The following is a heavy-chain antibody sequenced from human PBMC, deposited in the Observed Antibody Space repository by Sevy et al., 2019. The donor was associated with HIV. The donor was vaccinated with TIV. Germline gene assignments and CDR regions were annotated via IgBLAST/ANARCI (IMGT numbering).Heavy chain of an antibody. V-gene: IGHV1-18*01. Sequence: ASVKVSCKASGYTFTSYGISWVRQAPGQGLEWMGWISAYNGNTNYAQKLQGRVTMTTDTSTSTAYMELRSLRSDDTAVYYCARVVDFWGGYYSRPRGIFDYWGQGTLVTVSS. CDR2: ISAYNGNT. CDR3: ARVVDFWGGYYSRPRGIFDY. J-gene: IGHJ4*02. CDR1: GYTFTSYG. D-gene: IGHD3-3*01.